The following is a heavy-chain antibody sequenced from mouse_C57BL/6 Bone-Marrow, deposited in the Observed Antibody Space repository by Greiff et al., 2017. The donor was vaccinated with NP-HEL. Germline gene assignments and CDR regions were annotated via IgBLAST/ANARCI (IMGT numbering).Heavy chain of an antibody. J-gene: IGHJ4*01. Sequence: EVQGVESGGGLVQSGRSLRLSCATSGFTFSDFYMEWVRQAPGKGLEWIAASRNKANDYTTEYSASVKGRFIVSRDTSQSILYLQMNALRAEDTAIDYCARESFYYAMDYWGQGTSVTVSS. V-gene: IGHV7-1*01. CDR3: ARESFYYAMDY. CDR2: SRNKANDYTT. CDR1: GFTFSDFY.